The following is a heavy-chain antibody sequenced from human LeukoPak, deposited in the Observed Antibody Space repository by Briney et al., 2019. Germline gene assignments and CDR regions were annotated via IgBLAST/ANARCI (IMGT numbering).Heavy chain of an antibody. V-gene: IGHV3-30*18. CDR1: GFTFSNYA. Sequence: PGRSLSLSCAASGFTFSNYAMHWVRQAPGKGLEWVAVISYDGTNQYYADSVKGRFTISRDNSKNTLYLKVNSLRAEDTAVYYCAKQEYGYYFDYWGQGTLVTVSS. CDR2: ISYDGTNQ. CDR3: AKQEYGYYFDY. D-gene: IGHD6-6*01. J-gene: IGHJ4*02.